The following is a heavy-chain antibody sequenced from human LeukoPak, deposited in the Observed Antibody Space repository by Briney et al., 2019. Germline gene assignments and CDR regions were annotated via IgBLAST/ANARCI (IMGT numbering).Heavy chain of an antibody. D-gene: IGHD2-2*01. CDR1: GYSISSGRY. CDR2: VFHSGST. CDR3: ARSLSTAGIDY. J-gene: IGHJ4*02. V-gene: IGHV4-38-2*02. Sequence: SETLSLTCTVSGYSISSGRYWGWIRQPPGKGLEWIGSVFHSGSTYYNPSLKSRVTISVDTSKNQFSPNLRSVTAADTAMYFCARSLSTAGIDYWGQGTLVTVSS.